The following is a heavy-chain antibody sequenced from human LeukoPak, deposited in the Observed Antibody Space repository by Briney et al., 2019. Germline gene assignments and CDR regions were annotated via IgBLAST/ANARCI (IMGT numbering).Heavy chain of an antibody. CDR1: GVSISSYY. J-gene: IGHJ4*02. V-gene: IGHV4-4*09. CDR3: ARLLTAAVDTVDLYYFDY. Sequence: SETLSLTCTGYGVSISSYYWSWLRQPPGKGLEWIGYIYTSGSNNYNPSLKSGVTISVDTSKNPFSLKLSSVTAAHTAVYYCARLLTAAVDTVDLYYFDYWGQGTLVTVSS. CDR2: IYTSGSN. D-gene: IGHD5-12*01.